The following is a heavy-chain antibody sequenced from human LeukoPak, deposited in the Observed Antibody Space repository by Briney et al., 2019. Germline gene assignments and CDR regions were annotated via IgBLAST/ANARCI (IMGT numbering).Heavy chain of an antibody. CDR2: IYYSGST. CDR3: SGEASRGVKMGWFDP. D-gene: IGHD5-24*01. J-gene: IGHJ5*02. Sequence: NPSETLSLTCTVSGGSISSYYWSWIRQPPGKGLEWMGYIYYSGSTNYNPSLKSRVTISVDTSKNQFSLKLSSGTAADTAAYYLSGEASRGVKMGWFDPWGQGTLVTVSS. CDR1: GGSISSYY. V-gene: IGHV4-59*12.